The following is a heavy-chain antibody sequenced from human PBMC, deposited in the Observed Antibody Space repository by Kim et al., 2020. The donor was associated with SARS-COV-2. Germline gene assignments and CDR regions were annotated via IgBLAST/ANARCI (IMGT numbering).Heavy chain of an antibody. CDR1: GFTFSSFW. Sequence: GGSLRLSCAASGFTFSSFWMHWVRQAPGMGLVWVSRINDEGSITDYADSVKGRFTISRDNAKNTLHLQMNSLRAEDTAVYYCARGHYGDYVWGQGTLVT. V-gene: IGHV3-74*01. D-gene: IGHD4-17*01. CDR3: ARGHYGDYV. CDR2: INDEGSIT. J-gene: IGHJ4*02.